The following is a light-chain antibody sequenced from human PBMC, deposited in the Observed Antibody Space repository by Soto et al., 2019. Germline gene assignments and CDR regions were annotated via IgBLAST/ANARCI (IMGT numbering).Light chain of an antibody. Sequence: QSALTQPASVSGYPGQSITISCTGTSSDVGSSNYVSWYQQYPGKVPKLLIDRVSNRPSGVSNRFSGSKSVYTASLTISRLQTEDEADYICTSSTIDSRYVFGTGTKVTVL. J-gene: IGLJ1*01. CDR2: RVS. CDR1: SSDVGSSNY. V-gene: IGLV2-14*01. CDR3: TSSTIDSRYV.